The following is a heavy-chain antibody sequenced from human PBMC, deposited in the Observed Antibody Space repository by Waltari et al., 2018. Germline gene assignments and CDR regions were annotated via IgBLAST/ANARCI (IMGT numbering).Heavy chain of an antibody. J-gene: IGHJ4*02. D-gene: IGHD6-19*01. CDR3: ATGIAVADQFDY. CDR1: GFTFSSYG. Sequence: QVQLVESGGGVVQPGGSLRLSCAASGFTFSSYGMHWVRQAPGKGLEWVAFIRYDGSNKYYADSVKGRFTISRDNSKNTLYLQMNSLRAEDTAVYYCATGIAVADQFDYWGQGTLVTVSS. V-gene: IGHV3-30*02. CDR2: IRYDGSNK.